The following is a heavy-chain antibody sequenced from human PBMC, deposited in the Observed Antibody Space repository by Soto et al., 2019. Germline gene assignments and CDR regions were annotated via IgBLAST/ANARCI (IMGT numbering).Heavy chain of an antibody. J-gene: IGHJ5*02. CDR1: GYTFTSYC. V-gene: IGHV1-18*04. CDR3: ARVRYYDSSGYYHSS. CDR2: ISAYNGNT. Sequence: ASVKVSCKASGYTFTSYCISWVRQAPGQGLEWMGWISAYNGNTNYAQKLQGRVTMTTDTSTSTAYMELRSLRSDDTAVYYGARVRYYDSSGYYHSSWGQGTLVTVSS. D-gene: IGHD3-22*01.